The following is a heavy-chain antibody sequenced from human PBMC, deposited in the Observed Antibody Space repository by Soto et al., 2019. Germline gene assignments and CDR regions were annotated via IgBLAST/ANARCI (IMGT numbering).Heavy chain of an antibody. J-gene: IGHJ3*01. CDR1: GFTFSNYA. Sequence: GGSPRLSCVASGFTFSNYAMHWVRQTPGKGLEWVAVISFDGSNKYYADSVKGRFTISRDNSKQTVYLQTNSLRPDDSALYYCSTSPGIAVASAFDFWGQGTKVTVSS. CDR3: STSPGIAVASAFDF. D-gene: IGHD6-19*01. V-gene: IGHV3-30-3*01. CDR2: ISFDGSNK.